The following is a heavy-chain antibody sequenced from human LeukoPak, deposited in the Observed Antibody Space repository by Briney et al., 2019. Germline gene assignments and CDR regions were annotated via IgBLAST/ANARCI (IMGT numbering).Heavy chain of an antibody. D-gene: IGHD4-23*01. CDR2: INHSGST. V-gene: IGHV4-34*01. Sequence: SETLSLTCAVYGGSFSGYYWSWIRQPPGKGLEWIGEINHSGSTNYNPSLKSRVTISVDTSKNQFSLKLSSVTAADTAVYYCARADFGGTPDYWGQGTLVTVSS. J-gene: IGHJ4*02. CDR3: ARADFGGTPDY. CDR1: GGSFSGYY.